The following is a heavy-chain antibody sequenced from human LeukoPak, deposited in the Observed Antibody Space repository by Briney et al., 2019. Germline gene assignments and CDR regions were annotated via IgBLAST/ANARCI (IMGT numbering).Heavy chain of an antibody. J-gene: IGHJ4*02. CDR2: ISSGATTT. D-gene: IGHD1-26*01. Sequence: GGSLRLSCAASGFTLTTDSMNWVRQAPGKGLERISYISSGATTTYYADSVKGRFTISRDTAKNSLYLQMNSLRVDDTAVYYCAKGTVGAKYWGQGTLVIVSS. CDR3: AKGTVGAKY. CDR1: GFTLTTDS. V-gene: IGHV3-48*04.